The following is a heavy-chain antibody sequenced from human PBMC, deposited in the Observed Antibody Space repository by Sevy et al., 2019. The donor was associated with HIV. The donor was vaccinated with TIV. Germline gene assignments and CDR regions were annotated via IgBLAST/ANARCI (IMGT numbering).Heavy chain of an antibody. Sequence: ASVKVSCKASGYSFSDSGYYVHWVRQAPGQGLEWMGWINPKSGATKYAQKFQGRVTMTRDTSVSTANMELTRVTSDDTAVYYCARESYDFWTGPVDYDYGMDVWGQGTTVTVSS. CDR1: GYSFSDSGYY. CDR3: ARESYDFWTGPVDYDYGMDV. J-gene: IGHJ6*02. D-gene: IGHD3-3*01. CDR2: INPKSGAT. V-gene: IGHV1-2*02.